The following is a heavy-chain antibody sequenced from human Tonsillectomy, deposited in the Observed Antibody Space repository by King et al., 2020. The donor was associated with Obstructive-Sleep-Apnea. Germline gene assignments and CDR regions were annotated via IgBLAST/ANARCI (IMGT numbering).Heavy chain of an antibody. CDR3: ARGGSSGYDAFDI. J-gene: IGHJ3*02. CDR1: GGSISSYY. D-gene: IGHD6-19*01. V-gene: IGHV4-59*01. Sequence: VQLQESGPGLVKPSETLSLTCTVSGGSISSYYWSWMRQPPGKGLECIGYIYYSGSTNYNPFLKSRVTISVDTSKNQFSLKLSSVTAADTAVYYCARGGSSGYDAFDIWGQGTMVTVSS. CDR2: IYYSGST.